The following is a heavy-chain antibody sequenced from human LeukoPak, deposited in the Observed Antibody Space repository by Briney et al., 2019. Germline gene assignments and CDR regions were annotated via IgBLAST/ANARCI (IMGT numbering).Heavy chain of an antibody. D-gene: IGHD5-12*01. CDR1: GGTFSSYA. CDR2: IIPIFGTA. Sequence: GASVKVSCKASGGTFSSYAISWVRQAPGQGLEWMGGIIPIFGTANYAQKFQGRVTITTDESTSTAYMELSSLRSEDTVVYYCARSYDGPGGYFDYWGQGTLVTVSS. J-gene: IGHJ4*02. V-gene: IGHV1-69*05. CDR3: ARSYDGPGGYFDY.